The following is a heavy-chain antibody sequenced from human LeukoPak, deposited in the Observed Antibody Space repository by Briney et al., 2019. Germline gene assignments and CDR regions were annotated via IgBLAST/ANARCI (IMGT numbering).Heavy chain of an antibody. CDR2: IDYTGST. V-gene: IGHV4-59*01. Sequence: SETLSLTCTVSGGSISSYYWSWIRQPPGKGLEWVGYIDYTGSTNYNPSLKSRVSMSADTSKNQFSLKLSSVTAADTAVYFCARVGGWEPKLHGVTFDYLGQGTLVTVSS. CDR1: GGSISSYY. J-gene: IGHJ4*02. CDR3: ARVGGWEPKLHGVTFDY. D-gene: IGHD1-26*01.